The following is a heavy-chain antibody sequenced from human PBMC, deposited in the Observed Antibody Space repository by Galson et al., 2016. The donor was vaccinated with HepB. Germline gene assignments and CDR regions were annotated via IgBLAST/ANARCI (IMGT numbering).Heavy chain of an antibody. Sequence: SLRLSCAASGFTFSSYAMSCVRQAPGKGLEWVSFISGSGASTHYAESLKGRFTISRDNSKNTLYLQMNSLRAEDTAVYYCAKDPLEYSTSAGWFDPWGQGTLVTVSS. CDR2: ISGSGAST. CDR3: AKDPLEYSTSAGWFDP. D-gene: IGHD6-6*01. J-gene: IGHJ5*02. CDR1: GFTFSSYA. V-gene: IGHV3-23*01.